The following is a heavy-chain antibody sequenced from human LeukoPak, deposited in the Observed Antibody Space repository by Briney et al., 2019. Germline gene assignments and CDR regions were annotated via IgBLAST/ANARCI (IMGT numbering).Heavy chain of an antibody. D-gene: IGHD6-25*01. V-gene: IGHV3-23*01. CDR2: ISGNGGST. J-gene: IGHJ5*02. Sequence: GGSLRLSCAASGFTFSDYVMTWVRQGPEKGLEWVSSISGNGGSTYYADSIKGRFTISRDSSKNTLYLQMNSLRAEDTAVYYCAKYWGSGTPFDPWGQGTLVTVSS. CDR1: GFTFSDYV. CDR3: AKYWGSGTPFDP.